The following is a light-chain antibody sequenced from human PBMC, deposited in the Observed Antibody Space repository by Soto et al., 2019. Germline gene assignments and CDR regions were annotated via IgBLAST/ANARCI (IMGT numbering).Light chain of an antibody. V-gene: IGKV1-33*01. Sequence: DIQMTQSPSSLSASVGDRFTITCQASQDISRYLNWYQQKPGKAPKLLIYDASNLQTGVPSRFSGAGSGTDFTSTISTLQPEDIATYYCQQCDKTPFFGPGTRVDIK. CDR3: QQCDKTPF. CDR1: QDISRY. J-gene: IGKJ3*01. CDR2: DAS.